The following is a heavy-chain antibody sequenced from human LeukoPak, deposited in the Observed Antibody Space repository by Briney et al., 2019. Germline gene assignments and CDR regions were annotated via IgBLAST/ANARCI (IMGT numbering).Heavy chain of an antibody. V-gene: IGHV3-21*01. Sequence: GGSLRLSCAASGFTFSNYWMRWVRQAPGKGLVGVSSISGSGSYIYYADSVKGRFTISRDNAKNTLYLQMNSLRAEDTAVYFCARDLLVYNCHYMDVWGKGTTVTVS. D-gene: IGHD1-20*01. J-gene: IGHJ6*03. CDR2: ISGSGSYI. CDR1: GFTFSNYW. CDR3: ARDLLVYNCHYMDV.